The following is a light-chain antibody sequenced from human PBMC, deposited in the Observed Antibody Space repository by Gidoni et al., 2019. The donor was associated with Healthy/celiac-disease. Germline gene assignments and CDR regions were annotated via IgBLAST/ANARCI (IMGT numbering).Light chain of an antibody. V-gene: IGKV1-13*02. J-gene: IGKJ5*01. Sequence: AIQFTQSPSSLSASVGDRVTITCRASPGISSALAWYQQKPGKAPKLLIYEASSLESGVPSRFSGSGSGTDFTLTISSLQAEDLATYYCQQFNSYPITFGQGTRLEIK. CDR3: QQFNSYPIT. CDR2: EAS. CDR1: PGISSA.